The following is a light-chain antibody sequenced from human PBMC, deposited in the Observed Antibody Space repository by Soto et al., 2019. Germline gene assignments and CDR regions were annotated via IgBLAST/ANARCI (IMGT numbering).Light chain of an antibody. CDR2: EDN. V-gene: IGLV6-57*02. CDR1: SGSIASNY. CDR3: QSYDSSNQVV. J-gene: IGLJ2*01. Sequence: NFMLTQPLSVSESPGKTVTISCTGSSGSIASNYVQWYQQRPGSAPTTVIYEDNQRPSGVPNRFSGSIDSSSNSASLTISGLKTEDEADYYCQSYDSSNQVVFGGGTKLTVL.